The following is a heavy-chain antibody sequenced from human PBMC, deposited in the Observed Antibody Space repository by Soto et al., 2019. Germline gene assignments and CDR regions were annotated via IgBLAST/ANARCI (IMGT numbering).Heavy chain of an antibody. CDR2: LSSGSSYI. V-gene: IGHV3-21*01. J-gene: IGHJ6*02. CDR3: ARELEPRYHYGMDV. Sequence: GGSLRLSCAASGFTFTNYGMNWVRQAPGEGLEWVSYLSSGSSYIFYADSVRGRFTISRDNAKNSLYLLMNSLRAEDTALYYCARELEPRYHYGMDVWGQGTTVTVSS. CDR1: GFTFTNYG. D-gene: IGHD1-1*01.